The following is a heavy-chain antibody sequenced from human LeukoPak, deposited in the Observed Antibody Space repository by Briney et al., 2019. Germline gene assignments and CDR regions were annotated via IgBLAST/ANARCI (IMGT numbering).Heavy chain of an antibody. Sequence: GGSLRLSCAASGFTFSSYAMSWVRQAPGKGLEWVSAISGSGGSTYYADSVKGRFTISRDNSKNTLYLQMNSLRAEDTAVYYCAKAVTMVRGVIITTYSYGMDVWGQGTTVTVSS. D-gene: IGHD3-10*01. CDR2: ISGSGGST. V-gene: IGHV3-23*01. CDR3: AKAVTMVRGVIITTYSYGMDV. CDR1: GFTFSSYA. J-gene: IGHJ6*02.